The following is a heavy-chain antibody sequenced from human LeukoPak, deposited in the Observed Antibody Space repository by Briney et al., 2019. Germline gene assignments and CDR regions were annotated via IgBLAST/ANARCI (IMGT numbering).Heavy chain of an antibody. CDR3: ARGRSSCHSMDYDG. CDR1: GFTFSSYG. CDR2: IWYDGSNK. J-gene: IGHJ6*02. D-gene: IGHD6-13*01. V-gene: IGHV3-33*01. Sequence: PGRSLRLSCAASGFTFSSYGMHWVRQAPGKGLEWVAVIWYDGSNKYYADSVKGRFTISRDNSKNTLYLQMNSLRAEDTAVYYWARGRSSCHSMDYDGWGPGATVT.